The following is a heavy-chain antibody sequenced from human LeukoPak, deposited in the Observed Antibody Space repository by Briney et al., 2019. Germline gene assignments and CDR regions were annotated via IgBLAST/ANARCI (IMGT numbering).Heavy chain of an antibody. D-gene: IGHD3-22*01. CDR2: IYTSENT. V-gene: IGHV4-4*09. CDR3: ARHFYYDSLDL. J-gene: IGHJ3*01. CDR1: GASINSYY. Sequence: PSETLSLTCTVSGASINSYYWGWVRQPPGKGLEWIGYIYTSENTNYSPSLKSRVTISVDTSKNQFSLKLTSVTAADTSIYFCARHFYYDSLDLWGQGTMVTVSS.